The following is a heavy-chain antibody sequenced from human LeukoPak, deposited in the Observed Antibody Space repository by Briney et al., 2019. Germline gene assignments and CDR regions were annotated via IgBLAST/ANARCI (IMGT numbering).Heavy chain of an antibody. CDR3: ARRAREYSHDAFDI. J-gene: IGHJ3*02. V-gene: IGHV1-2*02. CDR1: GYTFTDYY. Sequence: ASVKVSCKASGYTFTDYYIHWLRQAPGQGLEWMGWINPNSRGTDSAQRFQGRFSMTRDTSISTAYMELSRLRSDDTAVYYCARRAREYSHDAFDIWGQGTMVTVSS. CDR2: INPNSRGT. D-gene: IGHD5-18*01.